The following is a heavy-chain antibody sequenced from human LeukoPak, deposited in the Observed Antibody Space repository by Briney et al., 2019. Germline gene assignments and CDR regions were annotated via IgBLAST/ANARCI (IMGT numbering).Heavy chain of an antibody. CDR1: GFTFSSYG. CDR2: ISYDGSNK. D-gene: IGHD3-10*01. J-gene: IGHJ4*02. V-gene: IGHV3-30*18. CDR3: AKDRAYGSGSYYNGLLDY. Sequence: GGSLRLSCAGSGFTFSSYGMHWVRQAPGKGLEWVAVISYDGSNKYYADSVKGRFTISRDNSKNTLYLQMNSLRAEDTAVYYCAKDRAYGSGSYYNGLLDYWGQGTLVTVSS.